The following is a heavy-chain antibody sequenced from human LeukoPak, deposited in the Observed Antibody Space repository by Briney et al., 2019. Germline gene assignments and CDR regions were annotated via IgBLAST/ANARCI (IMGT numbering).Heavy chain of an antibody. V-gene: IGHV3-30*03. CDR1: GFTFSSYG. D-gene: IGHD6-19*01. J-gene: IGHJ5*02. Sequence: GGSLRLSCAASGFTFSSYGMHWVRQAPGKGLEWVAVISYDGSNKYYADSVKGRFTISRDNSKNTLYLQMNSLRAEDTAVYYCASFIGWYNWFDPWGQGTLVTVSS. CDR3: ASFIGWYNWFDP. CDR2: ISYDGSNK.